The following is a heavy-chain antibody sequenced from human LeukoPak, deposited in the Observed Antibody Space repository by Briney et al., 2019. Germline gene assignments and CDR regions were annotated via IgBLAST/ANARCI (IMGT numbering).Heavy chain of an antibody. D-gene: IGHD3-16*01. CDR3: AKWGYYYYGMDV. CDR2: ISCSGGST. V-gene: IGHV3-23*01. CDR1: GFTFSSYA. Sequence: GGSLRLSCAASGFTFSSYAMSWVRQAPGKGLEWVSAISCSGGSTYYADSVKGRLTISRDNSKNTLYLQMNSLRAEDTAVYYCAKWGYYYYGMDVWGKGTTVTVSS. J-gene: IGHJ6*04.